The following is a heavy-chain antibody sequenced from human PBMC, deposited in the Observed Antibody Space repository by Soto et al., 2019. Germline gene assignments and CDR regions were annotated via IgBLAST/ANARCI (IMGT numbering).Heavy chain of an antibody. V-gene: IGHV3-30-3*01. CDR3: GSGFEY. CDR2: ISYDGSNK. D-gene: IGHD2-15*01. J-gene: IGHJ4*02. CDR1: GFTFSSYA. Sequence: LRLSCAASGFTFSSYAMHWVRQAPGKGLEWVAVISYDGSNKYYADSVKGRFTISRDNSKNTLYLQMNSLGVEDTAVYYCGSGFEYWGQGTQVTVSS.